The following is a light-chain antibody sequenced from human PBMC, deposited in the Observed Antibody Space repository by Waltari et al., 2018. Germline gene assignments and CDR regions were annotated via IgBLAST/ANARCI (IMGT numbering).Light chain of an antibody. CDR2: EDT. V-gene: IGLV6-57*03. Sequence: FMLTQPHSVSESPGKTVTISCTRRSGNIARNSAQWYQQRPGGAPTPIIYEDTHRPTGVPDRFSGSIDSSSNSASLTISGLITEDEADYYCQSYDLNSRVVFGGRTKLTVL. CDR3: QSYDLNSRVV. J-gene: IGLJ2*01. CDR1: SGNIARNS.